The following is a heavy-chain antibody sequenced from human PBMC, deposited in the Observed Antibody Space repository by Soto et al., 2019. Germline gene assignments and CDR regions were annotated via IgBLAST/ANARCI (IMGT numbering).Heavy chain of an antibody. J-gene: IGHJ4*02. CDR1: GYSFTSYW. CDR3: ARTDEHDDTVYRGFEY. Sequence: VESLKISCKGSGYSFTSYWISWVRQIPWKGLEWMGRIDPSDSYTNYSPSFQGHVTISADKSISTAYLQWSSLKASDTAMYYCARTDEHDDTVYRGFEYWGQETILSISS. D-gene: IGHD2-8*01. V-gene: IGHV5-10-1*01. CDR2: IDPSDSYT.